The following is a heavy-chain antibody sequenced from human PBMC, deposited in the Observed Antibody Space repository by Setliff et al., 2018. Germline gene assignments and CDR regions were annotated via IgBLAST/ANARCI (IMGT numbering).Heavy chain of an antibody. J-gene: IGHJ4*02. CDR1: GGTFSSYA. V-gene: IGHV1-8*02. CDR2: MNPNTGYT. CDR3: ARAQSWSGGPYYFDN. D-gene: IGHD3-3*01. Sequence: ASVKVSCKASGGTFSSYAISWVRQAAGQGLEWMGWMNPNTGYTGYARNFQGRVTMTRNTSISTAYMELSGLRFEDTAVYYCARAQSWSGGPYYFDNWGQGTLVTVSS.